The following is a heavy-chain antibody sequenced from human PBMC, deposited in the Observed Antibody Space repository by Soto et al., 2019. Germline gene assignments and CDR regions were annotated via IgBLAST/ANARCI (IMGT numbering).Heavy chain of an antibody. Sequence: ASVKVSCKASGYTFTSYGISWVRQAPGQGLEWMGWIRPYNGNTNYAQKVQGRVTMTTDTSTNTACMELRSLRSDDTAVYFCARTIVAVPAALNWFDPWGQGTLVTVSS. CDR3: ARTIVAVPAALNWFDP. CDR1: GYTFTSYG. J-gene: IGHJ5*02. V-gene: IGHV1-18*01. CDR2: IRPYNGNT. D-gene: IGHD2-2*01.